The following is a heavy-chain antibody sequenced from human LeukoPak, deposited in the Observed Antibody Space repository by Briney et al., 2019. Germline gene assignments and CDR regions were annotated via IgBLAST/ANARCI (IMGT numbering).Heavy chain of an antibody. J-gene: IGHJ6*02. D-gene: IGHD5-12*01. CDR2: ISGSGGST. V-gene: IGHV3-23*01. Sequence: GGSLRLSCAASGFTVSSYAMSWVRQAPGKGLEWLSAISGSGGSTYYADSVKGRFTISRDNSKNTLYLQMNSLRAEDTAVYYCAKPSYDSLPYYYYGMDVWGQGTTVTVSS. CDR3: AKPSYDSLPYYYYGMDV. CDR1: GFTVSSYA.